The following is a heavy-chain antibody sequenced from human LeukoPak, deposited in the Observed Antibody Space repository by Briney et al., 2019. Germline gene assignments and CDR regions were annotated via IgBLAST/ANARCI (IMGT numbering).Heavy chain of an antibody. D-gene: IGHD4-17*01. Sequence: ASVKVSCKASGYTFTDYYIHWVRQAPGEGLEWMGWINPNSGGTKYAQKFQGRVTMTRDTSITTAFMELSRLRSDDTAVLYCARGARTTALYWGQGTLVTVSS. V-gene: IGHV1-2*02. CDR2: INPNSGGT. CDR3: ARGARTTALY. J-gene: IGHJ4*02. CDR1: GYTFTDYY.